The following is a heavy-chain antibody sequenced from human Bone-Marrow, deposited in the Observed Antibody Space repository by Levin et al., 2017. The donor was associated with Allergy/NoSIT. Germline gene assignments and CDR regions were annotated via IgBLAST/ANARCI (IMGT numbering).Heavy chain of an antibody. CDR2: INPNSGGT. V-gene: IGHV1-2*02. Sequence: ASVKVSCKASGYTFTDYYMNWVRQAPGQGLEWMGWINPNSGGTNYAQEFQGRVTMTRDTSISTAYMELTRLRSDDTAVYYCARDPDYYDSAFDIWGQGTMVTVSS. J-gene: IGHJ3*02. D-gene: IGHD3-22*01. CDR3: ARDPDYYDSAFDI. CDR1: GYTFTDYY.